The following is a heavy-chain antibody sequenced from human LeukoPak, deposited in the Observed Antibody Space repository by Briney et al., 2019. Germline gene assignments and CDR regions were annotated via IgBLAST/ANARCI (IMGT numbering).Heavy chain of an antibody. CDR2: NYYSGST. V-gene: IGHV4-59*01. J-gene: IGHJ5*02. Sequence: SETLSLTCTVSGDSISSYSWSWLRQPPAKGLEWIGYNYYSGSTTYNPSLKSRVTISVDTSKNQFSLKLTSVTAADTAVYYCARDLRFLEWLPDNWFDPWGQGTLVTVSS. D-gene: IGHD3-3*01. CDR1: GDSISSYS. CDR3: ARDLRFLEWLPDNWFDP.